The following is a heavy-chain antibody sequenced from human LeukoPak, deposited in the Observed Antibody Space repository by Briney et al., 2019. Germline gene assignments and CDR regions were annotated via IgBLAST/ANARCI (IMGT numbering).Heavy chain of an antibody. J-gene: IGHJ4*02. CDR2: IYHSGST. CDR1: GGSISSGGYY. D-gene: IGHD3-22*01. Sequence: SQTLSLTCTVSGGSISSGGYYWSWIRQPPGKGLEWIGYIYHSGSTYYNPSLKSRVTISVDRSKNQFSLKLSSVTAADTAVYYCARATSSGYWGYFDYWGQGTLVTVSS. CDR3: ARATSSGYWGYFDY. V-gene: IGHV4-30-2*01.